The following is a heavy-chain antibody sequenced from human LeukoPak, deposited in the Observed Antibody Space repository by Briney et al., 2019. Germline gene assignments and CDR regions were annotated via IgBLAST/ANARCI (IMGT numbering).Heavy chain of an antibody. V-gene: IGHV3-53*05. J-gene: IGHJ4*02. Sequence: GGSLRLSCAASGFTFSSNYMSWVRQAPGKGLEWVSVIYSGGSTYYADSVKGRFTISRDNSKNTLYLQMNSLRAEDTALYYCAKDWFGSGSYYQDYWGQGTLVTVSS. D-gene: IGHD3-10*01. CDR1: GFTFSSNY. CDR2: IYSGGST. CDR3: AKDWFGSGSYYQDY.